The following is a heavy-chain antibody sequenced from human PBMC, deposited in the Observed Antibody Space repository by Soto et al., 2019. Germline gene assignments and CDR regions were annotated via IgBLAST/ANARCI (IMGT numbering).Heavy chain of an antibody. Sequence: EVQLVESGGGLVQPGGSLRLSCAASGFTVSSNYMSWVRQAPGKGLEWVSVIYSGGSTYYADSVKGRFTISRHNSKNTLYLQMNSLRAEDTAVYYCARATSGWYAGYYYYMDVWGKGTTVTVSS. V-gene: IGHV3-53*04. J-gene: IGHJ6*03. CDR3: ARATSGWYAGYYYYMDV. CDR1: GFTVSSNY. D-gene: IGHD6-19*01. CDR2: IYSGGST.